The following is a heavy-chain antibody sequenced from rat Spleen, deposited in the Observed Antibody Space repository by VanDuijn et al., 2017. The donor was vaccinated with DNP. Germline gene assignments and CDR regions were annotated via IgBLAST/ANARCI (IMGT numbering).Heavy chain of an antibody. CDR2: ISPRGGSS. V-gene: IGHV5-19*01. J-gene: IGHJ2*01. D-gene: IGHD1-10*01. Sequence: EVQLVESGGGLVQPGRSLKLSCAASGFTFSNYDMVWVRQAPTKGLEWVASISPRGGSSYYRDSVKGRFTVSRDNAKSTLYLQMNSLRSEDTATYYCARGGYNNFDYWGQGVMVTVSS. CDR1: GFTFSNYD. CDR3: ARGGYNNFDY.